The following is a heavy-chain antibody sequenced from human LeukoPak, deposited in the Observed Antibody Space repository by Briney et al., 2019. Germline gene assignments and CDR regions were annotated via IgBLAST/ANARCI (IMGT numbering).Heavy chain of an antibody. V-gene: IGHV3-11*04. Sequence: GSLRLSCAASGFTFSDYYMSWIRQAPGKGLEWVSYISSSGSTIYCADSVKGRFTISRDNAKNSLYLQMNSLRAEDTAVYYCAKDGTSYDILTGYYDGWSFDYWGQGTLVTVSS. CDR2: ISSSGSTI. CDR1: GFTFSDYY. D-gene: IGHD3-9*01. CDR3: AKDGTSYDILTGYYDGWSFDY. J-gene: IGHJ4*02.